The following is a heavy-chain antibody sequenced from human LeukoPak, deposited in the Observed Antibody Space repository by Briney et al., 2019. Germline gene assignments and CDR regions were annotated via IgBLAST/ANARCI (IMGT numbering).Heavy chain of an antibody. CDR2: IKQDGSEK. CDR3: ARGSLWSRGYYYGMDV. V-gene: IGHV3-7*03. J-gene: IGHJ6*04. D-gene: IGHD3-10*01. CDR1: GFTFSSYW. Sequence: GGSLRLSCAASGFTFSSYWMSWVRQAPGKGLEWVANIKQDGSEKYYVDSVKGRSTISRDNAKNSLYLQMNSLRAEDTAVYYCARGSLWSRGYYYGMDVWGKGTTVTVSS.